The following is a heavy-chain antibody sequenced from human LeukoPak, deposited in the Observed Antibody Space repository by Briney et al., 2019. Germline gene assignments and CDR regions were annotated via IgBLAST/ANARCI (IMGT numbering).Heavy chain of an antibody. D-gene: IGHD2-2*01. CDR1: GFTFSSYS. Sequence: GRSLRLSCAASGFTFSSYSMNWVRQAPGKGLEWVSSISSSSSYIYYADSVKGRFTISRDNAKNSLYLQMNSLRAEDTAVYYCARGGEDIVVVPAAMGGDWFDPWGQGTLVTVSS. V-gene: IGHV3-21*01. CDR2: ISSSSSYI. J-gene: IGHJ5*02. CDR3: ARGGEDIVVVPAAMGGDWFDP.